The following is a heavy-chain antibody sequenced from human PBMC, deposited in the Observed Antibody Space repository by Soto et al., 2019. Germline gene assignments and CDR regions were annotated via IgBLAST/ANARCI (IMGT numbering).Heavy chain of an antibody. V-gene: IGHV3-30*18. J-gene: IGHJ3*02. D-gene: IGHD3-3*01. CDR1: EFTFSSYG. CDR2: ISYDGNNK. CDR3: ANNRAFWSGTHDAFDI. Sequence: GGSLRLSCVGSEFTFSSYGMHWVRQAPGKGLEWLSVISYDGNNKYYTDSVKGRFTISRDNSKNTLYLQMNSLRGEDTAVYYCANNRAFWSGTHDAFDIWGQGTMVTVSS.